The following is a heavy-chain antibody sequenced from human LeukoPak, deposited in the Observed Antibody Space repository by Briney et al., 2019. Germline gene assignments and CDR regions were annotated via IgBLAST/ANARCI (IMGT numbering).Heavy chain of an antibody. Sequence: PSETLSLTCTVSGGSISSYYWSWIRQPPGKGLDGIGYIYYSGSTNYNPSLKSRATISVDTSKNQFSLKLSSVTAADTTVYYCARELYGDYEGGWFDPWGQGTLVTVSS. V-gene: IGHV4-59*01. CDR1: GGSISSYY. D-gene: IGHD4-17*01. J-gene: IGHJ5*02. CDR3: ARELYGDYEGGWFDP. CDR2: IYYSGST.